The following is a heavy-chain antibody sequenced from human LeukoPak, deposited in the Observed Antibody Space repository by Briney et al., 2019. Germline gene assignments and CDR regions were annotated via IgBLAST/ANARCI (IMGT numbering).Heavy chain of an antibody. D-gene: IGHD1-1*01. Sequence: ASVKVSCKASGYTFTSYDINWVRQATGQGLEWMGWMNPNSGSTGYAQKFQGRVTITRNTSISTAYMELSSLRSEDTAVYYCARGPPSTGTREGIYYYYYYMDVWGKGTTVTVSS. CDR3: ARGPPSTGTREGIYYYYYYMDV. J-gene: IGHJ6*03. V-gene: IGHV1-8*03. CDR1: GYTFTSYD. CDR2: MNPNSGST.